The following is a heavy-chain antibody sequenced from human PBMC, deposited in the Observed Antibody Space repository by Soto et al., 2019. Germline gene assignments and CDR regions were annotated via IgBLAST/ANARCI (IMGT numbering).Heavy chain of an antibody. CDR2: ISAYNGNT. V-gene: IGHV1-18*01. Sequence: ASVKVSCKASGYTFTSYGISWVRQAPGQGLEWMGWISAYNGNTNYAQKLQGRVTMTTDTSTSTAYMELRSLRSDDTVVYYCARGPPFSSFITIFGVVNNWFDPWGQGTLVTVSS. CDR1: GYTFTSYG. D-gene: IGHD3-3*01. CDR3: ARGPPFSSFITIFGVVNNWFDP. J-gene: IGHJ5*02.